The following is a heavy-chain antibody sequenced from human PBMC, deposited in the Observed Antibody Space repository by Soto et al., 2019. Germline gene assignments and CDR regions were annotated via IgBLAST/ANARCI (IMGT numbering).Heavy chain of an antibody. V-gene: IGHV1-18*01. CDR3: ARDRSPEEQLVEFDP. J-gene: IGHJ5*02. CDR1: GYTFTSYG. D-gene: IGHD6-6*01. Sequence: QVQLVQSGAEVKKPGASVKVSCKASGYTFTSYGISWVRQAPGQWLEWMGWISAYNGNTNYAQKLQGRVTMTTDTSTSTAYMELRSLRSDDTAVYYCARDRSPEEQLVEFDPWGQGTLVTVSS. CDR2: ISAYNGNT.